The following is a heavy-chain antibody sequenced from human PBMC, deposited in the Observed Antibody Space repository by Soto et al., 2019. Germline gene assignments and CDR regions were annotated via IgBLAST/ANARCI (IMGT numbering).Heavy chain of an antibody. D-gene: IGHD3-3*01. V-gene: IGHV3-72*01. Sequence: PGGSLRLSCAASGFTFGDHYMDWVRQAPGKGLEWVGRTRNKANSYTTEYAASVKGRFTISRDDSKNSLYLQMNSLKTEDTAVYYCARSSYDFWSGYYLEATYYMDVWGKGTTVTVSS. J-gene: IGHJ6*03. CDR1: GFTFGDHY. CDR3: ARSSYDFWSGYYLEATYYMDV. CDR2: TRNKANSYTT.